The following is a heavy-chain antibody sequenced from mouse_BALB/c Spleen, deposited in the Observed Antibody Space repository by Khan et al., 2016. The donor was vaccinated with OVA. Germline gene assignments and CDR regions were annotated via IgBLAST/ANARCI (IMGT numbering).Heavy chain of an antibody. D-gene: IGHD1-1*01. CDR2: IDPSDSYT. J-gene: IGHJ3*01. V-gene: IGHV1-69*02. Sequence: QVQLQQPGAELVKPGASVKLSCTASGYPLTSYWLHWVKQRPGQGLEWIGEIDPSDSYTNYNQKFKGKATLTLDKSSSTTYMQLSSLTSEDSAVXYCARSFHYGSSTWFAHWGQGTLVTVSA. CDR3: ARSFHYGSSTWFAH. CDR1: GYPLTSYW.